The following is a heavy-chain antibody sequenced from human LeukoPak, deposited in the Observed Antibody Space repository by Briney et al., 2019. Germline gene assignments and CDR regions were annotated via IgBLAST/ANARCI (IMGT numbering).Heavy chain of an antibody. CDR2: INHSGST. Sequence: SETLSLTCAVYGGSFSGYYWSWIRQPPGKGLEWIGEINHSGSTNYNPSLKSRVTISVDTSKNQFSLKLSSVTAADTAVYYCARVTSRLGWFDPWGQGTLVTVSS. D-gene: IGHD1-14*01. J-gene: IGHJ5*02. CDR3: ARVTSRLGWFDP. CDR1: GGSFSGYY. V-gene: IGHV4-34*01.